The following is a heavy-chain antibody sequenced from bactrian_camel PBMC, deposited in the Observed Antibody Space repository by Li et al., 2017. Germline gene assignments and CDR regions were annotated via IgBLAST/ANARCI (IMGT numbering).Heavy chain of an antibody. J-gene: IGHJ4*01. Sequence: QVQLVESGGGSVQTGGSLRLSCAASGPTYSTYCMAWYRQAPGKDREGVAALDGDGSTTYKDSVKGRFTISRDNAQNTLYLQMNSLKPEDTAVYYCARGPENLWEFGYWGQGTQVTVS. CDR3: ARGPENLWEFGY. V-gene: IGHV3S53*01. CDR2: LDGDGST. CDR1: GPTYSTYC.